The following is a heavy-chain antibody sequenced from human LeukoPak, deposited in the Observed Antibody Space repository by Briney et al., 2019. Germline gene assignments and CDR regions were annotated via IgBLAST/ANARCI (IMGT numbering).Heavy chain of an antibody. J-gene: IGHJ6*02. CDR2: MNPNSGNT. D-gene: IGHD2-2*01. Sequence: ASVKVSCKASGYTFTSYDINWARQATGQGLEWMGWMNPNSGNTGYAQKFQGRVTMTRNTSISTAYMELSSLRSEDTAVYYCASSGIVVVPAAKNYYYGMDVWGQGTTVTVSS. V-gene: IGHV1-8*01. CDR3: ASSGIVVVPAAKNYYYGMDV. CDR1: GYTFTSYD.